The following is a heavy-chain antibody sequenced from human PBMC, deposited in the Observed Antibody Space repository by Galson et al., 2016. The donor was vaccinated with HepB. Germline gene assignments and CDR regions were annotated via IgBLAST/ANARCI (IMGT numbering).Heavy chain of an antibody. CDR1: GGTFSNYA. J-gene: IGHJ2*01. D-gene: IGHD6-13*01. Sequence: SVKVSCKASGGTFSNYAISWVRQAPGQGPEWMGGIIPILDIVNHAQKFQGRVTITAGKSTSTVYMGLSSLRSEDTAVYYCARDLHISSWYPFRYWGRGTLVTVSS. CDR3: ARDLHISSWYPFRY. CDR2: IIPILDIV. V-gene: IGHV1-69*10.